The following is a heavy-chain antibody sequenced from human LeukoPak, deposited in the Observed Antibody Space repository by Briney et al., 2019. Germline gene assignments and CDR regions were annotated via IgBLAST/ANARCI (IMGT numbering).Heavy chain of an antibody. J-gene: IGHJ4*02. CDR2: ISYDGSNK. V-gene: IGHV3-30*04. D-gene: IGHD1-1*01. CDR3: TRDRAQQYFEY. CDR1: GFSSRSYA. Sequence: GGSLRLSCAASGFSSRSYAMHWVRQAPGKGLEWVAVISYDGSNKYYADSVKGRFTISRDNSKNTLYLQMNSLRAEDTAVYYCTRDRAQQYFEYWGQGTLVTVSS.